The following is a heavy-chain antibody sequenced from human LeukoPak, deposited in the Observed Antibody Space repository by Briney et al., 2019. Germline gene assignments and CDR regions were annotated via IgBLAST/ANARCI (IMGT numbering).Heavy chain of an antibody. D-gene: IGHD6-13*01. V-gene: IGHV1-2*04. CDR2: INPNSGGT. Sequence: GASVKVSCKASGYTFTGYYIHWVRQAPGQGLEWMGWINPNSGGTNYAQKFQGWVTMTRDTSISTAYMELSRLRSDDTAVYYCARVAAAGSYSFDYWGQGTLVTVSS. CDR3: ARVAAAGSYSFDY. CDR1: GYTFTGYY. J-gene: IGHJ4*02.